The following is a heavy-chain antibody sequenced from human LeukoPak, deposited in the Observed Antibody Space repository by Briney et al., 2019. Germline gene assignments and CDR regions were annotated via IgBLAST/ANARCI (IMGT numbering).Heavy chain of an antibody. CDR2: ISYDGSNK. CDR3: ARVRGDYYYYYGMDV. D-gene: IGHD3-10*01. Sequence: PGGSQRLSCAASGFTFSSYAMHWVRQAPGKGLEWVAVISYDGSNKYYADSVKGRFTISRDNSKNTLYLQMNSLRAEDTAVYYCARVRGDYYYYYGMDVWGKGTTVTVSS. CDR1: GFTFSSYA. V-gene: IGHV3-30*04. J-gene: IGHJ6*04.